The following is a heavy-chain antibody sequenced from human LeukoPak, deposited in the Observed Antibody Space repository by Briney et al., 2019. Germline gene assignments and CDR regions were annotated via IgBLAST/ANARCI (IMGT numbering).Heavy chain of an antibody. Sequence: ASVKVSCKVSGYTLTELSMHWVRQAPGKGLEWMGGSDPEDGETMYAQKFQGRVIMTEDTSTDTANMELSSLRYEDAAVYYCASFRRTGSGSRFDPWGQGTLVTVSS. CDR1: GYTLTELS. D-gene: IGHD3-10*01. CDR2: SDPEDGET. CDR3: ASFRRTGSGSRFDP. J-gene: IGHJ5*02. V-gene: IGHV1-24*01.